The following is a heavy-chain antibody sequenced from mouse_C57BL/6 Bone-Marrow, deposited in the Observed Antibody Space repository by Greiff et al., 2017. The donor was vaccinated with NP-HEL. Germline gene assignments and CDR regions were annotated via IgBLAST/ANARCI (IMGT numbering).Heavy chain of an antibody. J-gene: IGHJ2*01. D-gene: IGHD2-2*01. V-gene: IGHV1-47*01. CDR1: GYTFTTSP. CDR3: ARGTQGYGRYFDY. Sequence: QVPLQPSGAELVQPGASVKMSCKASGYTFTTSPIGWMKQNHGKSLEWIGNFHPYNDDTKDNEKFKGKATFTVEKSSSTVYLELSRLTSYDSAVYYCARGTQGYGRYFDYWGQGTTLTVSS. CDR2: FHPYNDDT.